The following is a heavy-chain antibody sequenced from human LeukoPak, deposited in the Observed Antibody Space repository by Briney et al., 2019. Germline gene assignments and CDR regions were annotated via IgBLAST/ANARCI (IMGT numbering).Heavy chain of an antibody. Sequence: PSETLSLTRTVSGGSISSYYWSWIRQPPGKGLEWIGYIYYSGSTNYNPSLKSRVTISADTSKNQFSLKLSPVTAADTAVYYWARGGGAVVVPAALDYWGQGTLVTVSS. CDR1: GGSISSYY. V-gene: IGHV4-59*01. D-gene: IGHD2-2*01. CDR2: IYYSGST. J-gene: IGHJ4*02. CDR3: ARGGGAVVVPAALDY.